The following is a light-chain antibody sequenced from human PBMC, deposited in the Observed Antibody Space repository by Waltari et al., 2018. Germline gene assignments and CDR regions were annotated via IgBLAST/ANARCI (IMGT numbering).Light chain of an antibody. CDR2: GES. CDR1: ESLSGN. V-gene: IGKV3-15*01. Sequence: EIVMTQSPATLSVSPGERATLSCRASESLSGNLAWYQHKPGQATRLLIYGESTRATGIPARFSGSGSGAEFTLTISSLQSEDFAVYYCQQYNKWPLTFGGGTKVEIK. CDR3: QQYNKWPLT. J-gene: IGKJ4*01.